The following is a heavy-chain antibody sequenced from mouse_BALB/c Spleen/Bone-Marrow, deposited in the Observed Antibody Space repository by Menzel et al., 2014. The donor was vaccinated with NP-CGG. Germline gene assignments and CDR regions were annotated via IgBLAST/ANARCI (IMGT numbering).Heavy chain of an antibody. V-gene: IGHV3-6*02. Sequence: VQLQQSGPDLVKPSQSLSLTCSVTGYSITSGYYWNWIRQFPGNKLEWMGYISYDGSNNYNPSLKNRISITRDTSKNQFFLKLNSVTTEDTATYYCARDWDGYYFDYWGQGTTLTVSS. CDR2: ISYDGSN. J-gene: IGHJ2*01. CDR1: GYSITSGYY. D-gene: IGHD2-3*01. CDR3: ARDWDGYYFDY.